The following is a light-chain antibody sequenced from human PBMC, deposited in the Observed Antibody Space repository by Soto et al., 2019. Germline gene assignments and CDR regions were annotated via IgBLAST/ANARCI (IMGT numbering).Light chain of an antibody. CDR3: QSYDSSLSAHVV. V-gene: IGLV1-40*01. CDR2: GNS. J-gene: IGLJ2*01. Sequence: QSVLTQPPSVSGAPGQRVTISCTGRSSNIGAGYDVHWYQQLPGTAPKLLIYGNSNRPSGVPDRFSGSKSGTSASLAITGLQAEDEADSYCQSYDSSLSAHVVFGGGTKLTVL. CDR1: SSNIGAGYD.